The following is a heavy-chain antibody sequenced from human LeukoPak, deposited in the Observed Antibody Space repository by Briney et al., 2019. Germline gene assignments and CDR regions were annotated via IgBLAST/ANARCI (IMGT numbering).Heavy chain of an antibody. CDR2: IKRKSDGGTT. Sequence: GGSLRLSCAASGLTFSNAWMSRVRQAPGKGLEWVGRIKRKSDGGTTDYAAPVKGRFTISRDDSKNTLYLQMTSLKSEDTAVYYCTTELDVRPNHYWGQGTLVTVSS. CDR1: GLTFSNAW. J-gene: IGHJ4*02. CDR3: TTELDVRPNHY. D-gene: IGHD1-14*01. V-gene: IGHV3-15*01.